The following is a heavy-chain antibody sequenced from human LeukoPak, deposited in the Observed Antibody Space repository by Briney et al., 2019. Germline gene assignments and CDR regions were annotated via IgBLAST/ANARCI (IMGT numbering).Heavy chain of an antibody. CDR1: GDSMSGYY. CDR2: IYYSGAT. V-gene: IGHV4-59*08. Sequence: SETLSLTCSVSGDSMSGYYWSWIRQPPGKGLEWIGYIYYSGATRYNPSLMSRVTISADTSKNHFSLKLFSVTAAYTAVYYCAGHDDSPGSGRGFAPWGRDFLVTVPS. J-gene: IGHJ5*02. CDR3: AGHDDSPGSGRGFAP. D-gene: IGHD3-16*01.